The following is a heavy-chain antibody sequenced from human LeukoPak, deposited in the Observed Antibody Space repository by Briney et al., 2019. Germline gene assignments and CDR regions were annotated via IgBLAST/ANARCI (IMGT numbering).Heavy chain of an antibody. V-gene: IGHV1-2*02. J-gene: IGHJ4*02. CDR1: GYTFTGYY. Sequence: GASVKVSFKSSGYTFTGYYMHWVRHAPGQGLEWMGWINPNSGGTNYAQKFQGRVTMTRDTSISTAYMELSRLRSDDTAVFYCARGYCSGGSCYSGYWGQGTLVTVSS. D-gene: IGHD2-15*01. CDR2: INPNSGGT. CDR3: ARGYCSGGSCYSGY.